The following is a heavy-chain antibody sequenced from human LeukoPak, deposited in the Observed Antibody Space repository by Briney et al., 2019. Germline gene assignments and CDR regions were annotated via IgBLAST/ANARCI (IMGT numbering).Heavy chain of an antibody. V-gene: IGHV4-34*01. J-gene: IGHJ4*02. D-gene: IGHD6-19*01. CDR1: GGSFSGYY. Sequence: SETLSLTCAVYGGSFSGYYWSWIRQPPGKGLEWIGEINHSGSTNYNPSLKSRVTISVDTSKNQFSLKLSSVTAADTAVYYCARGGGIAVAGTFDYWGQGTLVTVSS. CDR2: INHSGST. CDR3: ARGGGIAVAGTFDY.